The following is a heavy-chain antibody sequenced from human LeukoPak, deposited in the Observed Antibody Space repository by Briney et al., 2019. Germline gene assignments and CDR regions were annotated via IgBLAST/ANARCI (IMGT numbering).Heavy chain of an antibody. CDR3: ARDLYSSYFDY. J-gene: IGHJ4*02. CDR1: GFTFSSYS. Sequence: GGSLRLSCAASGFTFSSYSMNWVRQAPGKGLEWVSSISSSSSSYIYYADSVRGRFTISRDNAKNSLYLQMNSLRAEDTAVYYCARDLYSSYFDYWGQGTLVTVSS. CDR2: ISSSSSSYI. V-gene: IGHV3-21*01. D-gene: IGHD6-13*01.